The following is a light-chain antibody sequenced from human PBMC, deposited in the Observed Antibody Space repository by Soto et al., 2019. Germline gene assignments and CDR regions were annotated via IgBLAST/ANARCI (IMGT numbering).Light chain of an antibody. CDR2: GAS. CDR1: QSVRSNY. V-gene: IGKV3-20*01. J-gene: IGKJ4*01. Sequence: EIVLTQSPGTLSLSSGERATLSCRASQSVRSNYLAWYQQKPDQAHRLLIYGASSRATGIPDRFGGSGSGTDFTLTISRLEPEDFAVYYCQQYASSPLTFGEGNKLEIK. CDR3: QQYASSPLT.